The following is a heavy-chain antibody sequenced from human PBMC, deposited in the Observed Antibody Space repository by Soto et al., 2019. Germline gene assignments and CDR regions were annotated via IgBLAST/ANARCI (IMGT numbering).Heavy chain of an antibody. D-gene: IGHD3-22*01. V-gene: IGHV3-15*07. CDR1: GFTFTNAW. Sequence: GGSLRLSCAASGFTFTNAWMNWVRQAPGKGLEWVGRIKSKTDGGTTDYAAPVKGRFTISRDDSKNTLYLQMNSLKTEDTAVYYCTTDPYYYDSSGPNWFDPWGQGTLVTVSS. J-gene: IGHJ5*02. CDR2: IKSKTDGGTT. CDR3: TTDPYYYDSSGPNWFDP.